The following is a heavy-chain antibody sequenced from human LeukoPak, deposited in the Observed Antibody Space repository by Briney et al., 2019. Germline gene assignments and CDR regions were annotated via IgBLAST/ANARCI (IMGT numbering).Heavy chain of an antibody. V-gene: IGHV3-53*01. CDR2: IYSSGST. J-gene: IGHJ4*02. CDR1: GFTVSGNY. Sequence: GGSLRLSCAASGFTVSGNYMSWVRQAPGEGLEWVSVIYSSGSTYYADSVKGRFTISRDNAQNLLYLQMNSLRAEDTAVYYCAREGRLRPSHIDYWGQGTLVTVSS. CDR3: AREGRLRPSHIDY. D-gene: IGHD2-15*01.